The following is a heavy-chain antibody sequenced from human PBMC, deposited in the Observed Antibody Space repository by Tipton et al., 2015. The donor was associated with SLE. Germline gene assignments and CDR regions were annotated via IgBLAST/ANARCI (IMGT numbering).Heavy chain of an antibody. V-gene: IGHV3-23*01. J-gene: IGHJ4*02. CDR3: AKDWVTTPGLDY. D-gene: IGHD4-11*01. CDR2: ISGSGGST. CDR1: GFTFSSYG. Sequence: SLRLSCAASGFTFSSYGMSWVRQAPGKGLEWVSAISGSGGSTYYADSVKGRFTISRDNSKNTLYLQMNSLRAEDTAVYYCAKDWVTTPGLDYWGQGTLVTVSS.